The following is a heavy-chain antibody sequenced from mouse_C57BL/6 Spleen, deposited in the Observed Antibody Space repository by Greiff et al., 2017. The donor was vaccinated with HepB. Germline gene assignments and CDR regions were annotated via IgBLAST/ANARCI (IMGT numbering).Heavy chain of an antibody. J-gene: IGHJ3*01. Sequence: EVMLVESGGGLVKPGGSLKLSCAASGFTFSSYTMSWVRQTPEKRLEWVATISGGGGNTYYPDSVKGRFTISRDNAKNTLYLQMSSLRSEDTALYYCARGDYYGSSYPFAYWGQGTLVTVSA. CDR1: GFTFSSYT. D-gene: IGHD1-1*01. CDR3: ARGDYYGSSYPFAY. V-gene: IGHV5-9*01. CDR2: ISGGGGNT.